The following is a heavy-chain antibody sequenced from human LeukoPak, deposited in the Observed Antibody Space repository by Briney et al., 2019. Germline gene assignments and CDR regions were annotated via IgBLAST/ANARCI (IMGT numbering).Heavy chain of an antibody. CDR2: ISSSSSTI. CDR1: GFTSSSYS. CDR3: ARGSGSYFF. J-gene: IGHJ4*02. Sequence: GGSLRLSCAASGFTSSSYSMNWVRQAPGKGLEWVSYISSSSSTIYYADSVKGRFTISRDNAKNSLYLQMNSLRAEDTAVYYCARGSGSYFFWGQGTLVTVSS. V-gene: IGHV3-48*01. D-gene: IGHD1-26*01.